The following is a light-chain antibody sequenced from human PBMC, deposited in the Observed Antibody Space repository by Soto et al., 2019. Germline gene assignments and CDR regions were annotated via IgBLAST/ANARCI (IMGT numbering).Light chain of an antibody. CDR1: GSGVGGYDF. J-gene: IGLJ2*01. V-gene: IGLV2-11*01. Sequence: QSVLTQPRSVSGSPGQSVTISCTGTGSGVGGYDFVSWYQQHPGKAPKLMIYDVSKRPSGVPDRFSGSKSGSTASLTISGLQADDEADYFCCSFAGTYTVVFGGGTKLTVL. CDR3: CSFAGTYTVV. CDR2: DVS.